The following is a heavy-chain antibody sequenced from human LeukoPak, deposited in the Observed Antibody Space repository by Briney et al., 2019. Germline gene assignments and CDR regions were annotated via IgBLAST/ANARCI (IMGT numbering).Heavy chain of an antibody. V-gene: IGHV3-48*02. Sequence: GGSLRLSCAASGFTFRTYGMNWVRQAPGKGLEWVSYISGSSGYIYDADPVKGRFTISRDNGKNSLYLQMKSLRDEDTAFYYCARVYCTGGMCYTGLDYWGQGTLVTVSS. CDR1: GFTFRTYG. D-gene: IGHD2-8*02. CDR2: ISGSSGYI. J-gene: IGHJ4*02. CDR3: ARVYCTGGMCYTGLDY.